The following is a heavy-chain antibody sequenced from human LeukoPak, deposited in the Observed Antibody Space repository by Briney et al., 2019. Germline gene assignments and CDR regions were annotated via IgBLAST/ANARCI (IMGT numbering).Heavy chain of an antibody. CDR1: GVAFSAYY. J-gene: IGHJ4*02. D-gene: IGHD4-17*01. V-gene: IGHV4-34*01. CDR3: ARQLYGSDY. CDR2: VNHSGYT. Sequence: SETLSLTCDVSGVAFSAYYWSWIRQSPEKGLEWIGEVNHSGYTNYNPSLKGRVTISVDTSKNQFSLKLSSVTASDTAVYYCARQLYGSDYWGQGTLVTVSS.